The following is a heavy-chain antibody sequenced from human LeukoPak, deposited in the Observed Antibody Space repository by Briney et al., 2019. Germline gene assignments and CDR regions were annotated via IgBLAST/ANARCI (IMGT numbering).Heavy chain of an antibody. J-gene: IGHJ3*02. V-gene: IGHV1-69*01. D-gene: IGHD5-18*01. CDR3: AKRDVDAAMADAFDI. CDR2: IIPIFGTA. Sequence: SVKVSCKASGGTFSSYAISWVRQAPGQGLEWMGGIIPIFGTANYAQKFQGRVTITADESTSTAYMELSSLRSEDTAVYYCAKRDVDAAMADAFDIWGQGTMVTVSS. CDR1: GGTFSSYA.